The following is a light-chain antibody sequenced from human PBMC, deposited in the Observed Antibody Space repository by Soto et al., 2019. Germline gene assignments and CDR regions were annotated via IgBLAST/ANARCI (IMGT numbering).Light chain of an antibody. V-gene: IGLV1-47*01. CDR3: AAWVDSLSGVV. J-gene: IGLJ3*02. Sequence: QSVLTQPPSASGTPGQRVTISCSGSSSNIGSNYVYWYQQLPGTAPKLLIYRNDQRPSGVPDRFSGSKSGTSASLAISGLRSDDEADYYCAAWVDSLSGVVFGGGTKLTVL. CDR2: RND. CDR1: SSNIGSNY.